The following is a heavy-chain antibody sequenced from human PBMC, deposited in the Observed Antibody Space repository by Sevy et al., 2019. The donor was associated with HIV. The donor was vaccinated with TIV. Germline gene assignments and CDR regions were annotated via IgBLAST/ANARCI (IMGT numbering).Heavy chain of an antibody. CDR2: IYYTGST. D-gene: IGHD5-12*01. V-gene: IGHV4-59*01. CDR3: ARAPPVRSGDDSLNWLDP. CDR1: GGSISAYY. Sequence: SETLSITCTVSGGSISAYYWSWIRQPPGKPLEYIGYIYYTGSTNYNPSLKSRVTISVDTSKNQFSLKLNSVTAADTAVYFCARAPPVRSGDDSLNWLDPRGQGTLVTVSS. J-gene: IGHJ5*02.